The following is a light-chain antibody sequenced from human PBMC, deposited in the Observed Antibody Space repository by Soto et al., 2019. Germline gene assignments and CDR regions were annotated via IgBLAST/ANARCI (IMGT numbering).Light chain of an antibody. J-gene: IGKJ4*01. CDR1: QDTNTG. CDR3: QHFSANPLT. V-gene: IGKV1-13*02. CDR2: ETS. Sequence: AIQLTQSPSSLSASVGDRVTLTCRASQDTNTGVAWYQQKPGQTPKLLIYETSNLARGVSLRFSGSGSGTQFTLSIGSLQPEDFATYHCQHFSANPLTFGGGTKV.